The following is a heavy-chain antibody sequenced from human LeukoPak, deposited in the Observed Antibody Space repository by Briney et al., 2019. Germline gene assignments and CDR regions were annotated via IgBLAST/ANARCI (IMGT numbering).Heavy chain of an antibody. CDR2: ISGSGGST. D-gene: IGHD1-26*01. CDR1: GFTFSSYG. V-gene: IGHV3-23*01. CDR3: ARADGSYSRASPFDY. J-gene: IGHJ4*02. Sequence: GGSLRLSCAASGFTFSSYGMSWVRQAPGKGLEWVSAISGSGGSTYYADSVKGRFTISRDNSKNTLYLQMNSLRAEDTAVYYCARADGSYSRASPFDYWGQGTLVTVSS.